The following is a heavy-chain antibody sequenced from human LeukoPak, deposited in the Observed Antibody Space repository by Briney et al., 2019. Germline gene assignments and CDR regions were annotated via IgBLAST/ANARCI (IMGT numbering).Heavy chain of an antibody. Sequence: GGSLRLSCAASGFTFSSYSMNWVRQAPGEGLEWVSYISSSSSTIYYADSVKGRFTISRDNAKNSLYLQMNSLRDEDTAVYYCARDLITGGLYYYYGMDVWGQGTTVTVSS. V-gene: IGHV3-48*02. CDR1: GFTFSSYS. D-gene: IGHD1-20*01. CDR3: ARDLITGGLYYYYGMDV. CDR2: ISSSSSTI. J-gene: IGHJ6*02.